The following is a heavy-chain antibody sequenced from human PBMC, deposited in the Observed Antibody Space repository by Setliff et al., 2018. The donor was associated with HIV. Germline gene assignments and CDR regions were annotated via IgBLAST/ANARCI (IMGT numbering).Heavy chain of an antibody. V-gene: IGHV4-38-2*02. CDR1: GYSINSGFS. CDR2: IFYSGRS. CDR3: ARESPDGLDY. J-gene: IGHJ4*02. Sequence: SETLSLTCAASGYSINSGFSRAWIRQPPGKGLEWIGSIFYSGRSTYNPSLRSRVTISEDTSKNQFSLKVNSVTAADTAMYFCARESPDGLDYWGQGTLVTVSS. D-gene: IGHD2-8*01.